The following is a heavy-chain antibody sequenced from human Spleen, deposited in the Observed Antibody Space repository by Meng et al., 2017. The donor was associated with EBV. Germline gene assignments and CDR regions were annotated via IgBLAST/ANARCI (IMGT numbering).Heavy chain of an antibody. V-gene: IGHV1-2*06. Sequence: QVPLVQSGAEVEHPGASVKVSCKASGYTFTDYYIHWVRQAPGQGLEWMGRINPHSGATDYAQKFQGRVTMTRDTSISTAYMELSRLRSDDTAVYYCARVGAVSGPILPFDYWGQGTLVTVSS. CDR2: INPHSGAT. D-gene: IGHD6-19*01. CDR1: GYTFTDYY. CDR3: ARVGAVSGPILPFDY. J-gene: IGHJ4*02.